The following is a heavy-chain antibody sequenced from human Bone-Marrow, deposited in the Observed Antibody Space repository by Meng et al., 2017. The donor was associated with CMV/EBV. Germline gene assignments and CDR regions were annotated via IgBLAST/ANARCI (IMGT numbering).Heavy chain of an antibody. Sequence: ASVKVSCKASGFTFSTYVITWVRQAPGQGLEWMGWFNGYNGGTNYAQKAQGRVTVTIDTSTNTAYMEMRSLRSDDTAVYYCARYQGNYYYYGMDVWGQGTTVTVSS. V-gene: IGHV1-18*01. CDR2: FNGYNGGT. CDR1: GFTFSTYV. D-gene: IGHD6-13*01. CDR3: ARYQGNYYYYGMDV. J-gene: IGHJ6*02.